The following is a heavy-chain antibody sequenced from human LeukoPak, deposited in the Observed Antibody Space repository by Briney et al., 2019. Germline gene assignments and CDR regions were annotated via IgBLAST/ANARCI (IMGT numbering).Heavy chain of an antibody. CDR1: GFTFGDYA. Sequence: PGGSLRPSCTASGFTFGDYAMSWVRQAPGKGLEWVGFIRSKAYGGTTEYAASVKGRFTISRDDSKSIAYLQMNSLKTEDTAVYYCTRVRRWLSDYWGQGTLVTVSS. CDR2: IRSKAYGGTT. J-gene: IGHJ4*02. CDR3: TRVRRWLSDY. D-gene: IGHD5-24*01. V-gene: IGHV3-49*04.